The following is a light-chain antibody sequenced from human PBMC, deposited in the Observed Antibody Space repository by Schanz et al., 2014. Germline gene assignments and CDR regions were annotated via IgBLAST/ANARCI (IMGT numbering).Light chain of an antibody. V-gene: IGLV2-8*01. CDR3: QTYDISLSAWV. Sequence: QSALTQPPSASGSPGQSVTISCSGTSSDVGGYNYVSWYQQHPGKAPKVMIYEVSKRPSGVPDRFSGSKSGTSASLAITGLQAEDEADYYCQTYDISLSAWVFGGGTKLTVL. J-gene: IGLJ3*02. CDR1: SSDVGGYNY. CDR2: EVS.